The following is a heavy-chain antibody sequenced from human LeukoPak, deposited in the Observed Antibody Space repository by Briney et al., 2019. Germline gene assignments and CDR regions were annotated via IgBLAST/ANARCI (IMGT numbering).Heavy chain of an antibody. V-gene: IGHV4-61*02. CDR1: GGSISSGSYY. Sequence: SETLSLTCTVSGGSISSGSYYWSWIRQPAGKGLEWIGRIYTSGSTNYNPSLKSRVTISVDTSKNQFSLKLSSVTAADTAVYYCARVAAAGTLYYYYYYYMDVWGKGTTVTISS. CDR2: IYTSGST. D-gene: IGHD6-13*01. CDR3: ARVAAAGTLYYYYYYYMDV. J-gene: IGHJ6*03.